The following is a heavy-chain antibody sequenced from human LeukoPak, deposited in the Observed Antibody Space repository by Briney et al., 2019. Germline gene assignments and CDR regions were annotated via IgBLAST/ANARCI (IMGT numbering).Heavy chain of an antibody. D-gene: IGHD2-2*02. Sequence: GGSLRLSCAASGFTFSNYSMNWVRQAPGKGLEGVSSISSSSSYIYYADSVKGRFTISRDNAKNSLYLQMNSLRAEDTAVYYCARDRGYCSSTSCYKVYWGQGTLVTVSS. J-gene: IGHJ4*02. CDR1: GFTFSNYS. CDR2: ISSSSSYI. CDR3: ARDRGYCSSTSCYKVY. V-gene: IGHV3-21*01.